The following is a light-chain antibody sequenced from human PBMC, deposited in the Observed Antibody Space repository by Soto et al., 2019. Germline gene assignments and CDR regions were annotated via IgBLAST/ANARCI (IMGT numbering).Light chain of an antibody. V-gene: IGKV1-39*01. CDR2: ATS. Sequence: DIQMTQSPSSLSASVGDRVTITCRASQNIFTYLNWYQQKPGTAPKILIHATSNLQSGVPSRFSGSGSCTDFPLTISSLQPEDIATYYCQQSYRSPRTFGQGTKVETK. J-gene: IGKJ1*01. CDR3: QQSYRSPRT. CDR1: QNIFTY.